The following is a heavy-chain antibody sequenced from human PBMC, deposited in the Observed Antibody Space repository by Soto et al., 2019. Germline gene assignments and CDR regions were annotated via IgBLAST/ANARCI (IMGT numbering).Heavy chain of an antibody. V-gene: IGHV4-30-4*01. CDR2: IYYSGST. Sequence: SETLSLTCTVSGGSISSGDYYWSWIRQPPGKGLEWIGYIYYSGSTYYNPSLKSRVTISVDTSKNQFSLKLSSVTAADTAVYYCARGSYYYDSSGYYHYWGQGIQVTVSS. CDR1: GGSISSGDYY. J-gene: IGHJ4*02. CDR3: ARGSYYYDSSGYYHY. D-gene: IGHD3-22*01.